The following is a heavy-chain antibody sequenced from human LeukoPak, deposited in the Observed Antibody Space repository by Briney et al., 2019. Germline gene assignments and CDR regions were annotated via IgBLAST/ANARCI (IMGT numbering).Heavy chain of an antibody. D-gene: IGHD3-10*01. V-gene: IGHV3-30-3*01. J-gene: IGHJ6*02. CDR1: GFTFSSYA. CDR3: ARDGEVTMVRGVLYGMDV. CDR2: ISYDGSNK. Sequence: GRSLRLSCAASGFTFSSYAMHWVRQAPGKGLEWVAVISYDGSNKYYADSVKGRFTISRDNSKNTLYLQMNSLRAEDTAVYYCARDGEVTMVRGVLYGMDVWGQGTTATVSS.